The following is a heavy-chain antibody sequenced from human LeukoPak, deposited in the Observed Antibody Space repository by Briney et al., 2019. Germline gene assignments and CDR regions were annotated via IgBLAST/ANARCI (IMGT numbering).Heavy chain of an antibody. CDR3: AREVLLWFGELLYPYGMDV. V-gene: IGHV4-31*03. Sequence: TLSLTCTVSGGSISSGGYYWSWIRQHPGKGLEWIGYIYYSGSTYYNPSLKSRVTISVDTSKNQFSLKLSSVTAADTAVYYCAREVLLWFGELLYPYGMDVWGQGTTVTVSS. CDR1: GGSISSGGYY. CDR2: IYYSGST. J-gene: IGHJ6*02. D-gene: IGHD3-10*01.